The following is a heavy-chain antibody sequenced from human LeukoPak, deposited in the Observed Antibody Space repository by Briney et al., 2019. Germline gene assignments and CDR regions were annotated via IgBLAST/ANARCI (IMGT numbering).Heavy chain of an antibody. J-gene: IGHJ4*02. D-gene: IGHD2-2*01. CDR1: GYTFTGYY. V-gene: IGHV1-2*02. CDR2: INPNSGGT. Sequence: ASVKVSCKASGYTFTGYYMHWVRQAPGQGLEWMGWINPNSGGTNYAQKFQGRVTMTRDTSISTAYMELSRLRSDDTAVYYCASVPGVVPAAMGGTAFDYWGQGTLVTVSS. CDR3: ASVPGVVPAAMGGTAFDY.